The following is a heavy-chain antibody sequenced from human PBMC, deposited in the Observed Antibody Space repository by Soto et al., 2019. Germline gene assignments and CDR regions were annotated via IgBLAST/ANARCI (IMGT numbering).Heavy chain of an antibody. CDR2: IYYSGST. J-gene: IGHJ6*02. CDR3: ARGEGYDFWSGYFVGMDV. D-gene: IGHD3-3*01. Sequence: PSETLSLTCTVSCGSISSYYWSWIRQPPGKGLEWIGYIYYSGSTNYNPSLKSRVTISVDTSKNQFSLKLSSVTAADTAVYYCARGEGYDFWSGYFVGMDVWGQGTTVTVSS. CDR1: CGSISSYY. V-gene: IGHV4-59*01.